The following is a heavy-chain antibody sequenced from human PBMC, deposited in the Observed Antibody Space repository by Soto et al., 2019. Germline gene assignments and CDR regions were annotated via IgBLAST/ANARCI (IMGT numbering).Heavy chain of an antibody. V-gene: IGHV3-33*01. D-gene: IGHD6-19*01. CDR2: IWYDGSNN. CDR3: ARDLSGWENWFDP. CDR1: GFTFSSYG. J-gene: IGHJ5*02. Sequence: QVQLVESGGGVVQPGRSLRLSCAASGFTFSSYGMHWVRQAPGKGLERVAVIWYDGSNNYYADSVKGRFTISRDNSKNTLYLQMNSLRAEDTAVYDCARDLSGWENWFDPWGQGTLVTVSS.